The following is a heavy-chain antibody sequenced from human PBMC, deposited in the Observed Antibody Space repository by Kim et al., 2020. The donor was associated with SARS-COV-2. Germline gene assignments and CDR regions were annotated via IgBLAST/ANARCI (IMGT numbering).Heavy chain of an antibody. Sequence: SETLSLTCTVSGDSIRGSYWNWLRQPPGQGLEWIGYIFHTGSTNHNPSLKSRLTITLDTTTNQFSLRLTSITAADTAASYCASARDEKVQVGHYDSCGQG. D-gene: IGHD3-10*01. J-gene: IGHJ4*02. CDR3: ASARDEKVQVGHYDS. CDR2: IFHTGST. CDR1: GDSIRGSY. V-gene: IGHV4-59*01.